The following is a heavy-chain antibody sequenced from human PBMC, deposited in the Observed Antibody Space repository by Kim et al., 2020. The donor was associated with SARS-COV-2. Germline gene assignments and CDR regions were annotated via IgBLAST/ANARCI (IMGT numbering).Heavy chain of an antibody. D-gene: IGHD1-26*01. CDR3: ARGAHRAIGDAFDI. CDR2: ISSSSSYI. J-gene: IGHJ3*02. V-gene: IGHV3-21*01. Sequence: GGSLRLSCAASGFTFSSYSMNWVRQAPGKGLEWVSSISSSSSYIYYADSVKGRFTISRDNAKNSLYLQMNSLRAEDTAVYYCARGAHRAIGDAFDIWGQGTMVTVSS. CDR1: GFTFSSYS.